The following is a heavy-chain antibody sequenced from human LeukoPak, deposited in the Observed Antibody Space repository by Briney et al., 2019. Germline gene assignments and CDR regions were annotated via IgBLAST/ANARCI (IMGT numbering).Heavy chain of an antibody. CDR3: VSRYCSSINCYKASGSGAFDI. CDR1: GLTFSSYW. CDR2: INSDGSDT. Sequence: GGSLRLSCAASGLTFSSYWVHWVRQVPGKGLVWVSRINSDGSDTNYADSVKGRFTISRDDAKNTLYLQMNSLRAEDTALYYCVSRYCSSINCYKASGSGAFDIWGQGTMVTVSS. D-gene: IGHD2-2*02. V-gene: IGHV3-74*01. J-gene: IGHJ3*02.